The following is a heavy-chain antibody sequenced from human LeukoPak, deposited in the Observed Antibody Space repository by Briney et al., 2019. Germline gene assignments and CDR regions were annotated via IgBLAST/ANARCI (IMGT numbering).Heavy chain of an antibody. Sequence: SETLSLTCTVSGGSISSYYWSWIRQPPGKGLEWIGHIYYSGSTNYNPSLKSRVTISVDTSKNQFSLKLSSVTAADTAVYYGARHKWFDPWGQGTLVTVSS. CDR1: GGSISSYY. V-gene: IGHV4-59*08. CDR3: ARHKWFDP. J-gene: IGHJ5*02. CDR2: IYYSGST.